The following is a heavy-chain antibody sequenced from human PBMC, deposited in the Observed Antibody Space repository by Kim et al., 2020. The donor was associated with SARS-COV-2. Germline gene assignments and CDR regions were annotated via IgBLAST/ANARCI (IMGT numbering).Heavy chain of an antibody. CDR1: GDFIRSGDFY. Sequence: SETLSLTCTVSGDFIRSGDFYWSWIRQPPGKGLEWIGYISDSGSTYYNPSLKSRLTISVDTSKNQFSLQLDSLTAADTAVYYCARTPLTAEAFDIWGQGT. CDR3: ARTPLTAEAFDI. V-gene: IGHV4-30-4*01. J-gene: IGHJ3*02. CDR2: ISDSGST.